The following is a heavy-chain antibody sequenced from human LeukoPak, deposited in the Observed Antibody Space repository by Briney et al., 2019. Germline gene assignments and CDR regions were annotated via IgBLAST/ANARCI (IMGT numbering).Heavy chain of an antibody. D-gene: IGHD1-26*01. Sequence: PGGSLRLSCAASGFTFSDYYMSWLRQAPGKGLEWGSYISSSGTTISYTDSVKGRFTISRDNAKNSLYLQMNSLRAEDTAVYYCARDYRSTFDYWGQGTLVTVSS. J-gene: IGHJ4*02. CDR1: GFTFSDYY. CDR2: ISSSGTTI. CDR3: ARDYRSTFDY. V-gene: IGHV3-11*01.